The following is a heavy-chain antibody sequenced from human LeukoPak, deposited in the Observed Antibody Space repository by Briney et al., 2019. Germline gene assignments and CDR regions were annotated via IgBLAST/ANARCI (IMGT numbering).Heavy chain of an antibody. CDR3: ARDLDYYDSTWFDP. J-gene: IGHJ5*02. D-gene: IGHD3-22*01. Sequence: ASVKVSCKASGYTFTNYGITWVRQAPGQGLEWMGWISAYSGKTNYAQKLQGRVSMTTDTSTNTAYMEPRSLTSDDTAVYYCARDLDYYDSTWFDPWGQGTLVTVSS. CDR2: ISAYSGKT. CDR1: GYTFTNYG. V-gene: IGHV1-18*01.